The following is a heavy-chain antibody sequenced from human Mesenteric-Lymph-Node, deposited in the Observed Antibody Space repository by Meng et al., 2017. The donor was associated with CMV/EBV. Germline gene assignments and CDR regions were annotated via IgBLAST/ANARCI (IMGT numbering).Heavy chain of an antibody. Sequence: GSLRLSCIVSGGSISSFYWSWIRQTPGKGLEWIGNINYSGSTNYNPSLKGRVTISIDMSKTEFSLKLTSVTAADTAVYYCVRVVRGGAFDIWGQGTVVTVSS. V-gene: IGHV4-59*01. D-gene: IGHD3-10*01. CDR3: VRVVRGGAFDI. CDR1: GGSISSFY. J-gene: IGHJ3*02. CDR2: INYSGST.